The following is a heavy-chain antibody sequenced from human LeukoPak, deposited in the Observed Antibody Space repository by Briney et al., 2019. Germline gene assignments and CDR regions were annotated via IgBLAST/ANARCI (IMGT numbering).Heavy chain of an antibody. CDR2: ISGYNGDT. CDR3: ARDPSNTSGWKTWFDT. V-gene: IGHV1-18*01. D-gene: IGHD6-19*01. Sequence: ASVKVSCKASGFIFTKYGISWMRQAPGQGLEWVGRISGYNGDTNYAQKLQGRVTMTTDTSTTTAYMELRSLRSDDTAFYYCARDPSNTSGWKTWFDTWGQGTLVTVSS. J-gene: IGHJ5*02. CDR1: GFIFTKYG.